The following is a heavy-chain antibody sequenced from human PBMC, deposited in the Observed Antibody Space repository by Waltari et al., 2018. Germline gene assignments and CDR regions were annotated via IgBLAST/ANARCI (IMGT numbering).Heavy chain of an antibody. V-gene: IGHV3-21*01. CDR2: ISSSSSYI. J-gene: IGHJ4*02. CDR1: GFTFSSYR. Sequence: EVQLVESGGGLVTPGGSLRLSCSASGFTFSSYRMNWVRQAPGKGLEWVSSISSSSSYIYYADSVKGRFTISRDNAKNSLYLQMNSLRAEDTAVYYCARDPRTPPGYWGQGTLVTVSS. CDR3: ARDPRTPPGY.